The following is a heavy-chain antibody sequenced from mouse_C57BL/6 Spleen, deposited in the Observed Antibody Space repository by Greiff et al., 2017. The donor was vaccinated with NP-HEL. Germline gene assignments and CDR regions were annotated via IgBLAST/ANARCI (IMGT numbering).Heavy chain of an antibody. J-gene: IGHJ2*01. Sequence: QVQLQQPGAELVKPGASVKLSCKASGYTFTSYWMHWVKQRPGQGLEWVGMIHPNSGSTNYNEKFKSKATLTVDKSSSTAYMQLSSLTSEDSAVYYCARSFGTDFDYWGQGTTLTVSS. CDR3: ARSFGTDFDY. CDR2: IHPNSGST. D-gene: IGHD4-1*01. V-gene: IGHV1-64*01. CDR1: GYTFTSYW.